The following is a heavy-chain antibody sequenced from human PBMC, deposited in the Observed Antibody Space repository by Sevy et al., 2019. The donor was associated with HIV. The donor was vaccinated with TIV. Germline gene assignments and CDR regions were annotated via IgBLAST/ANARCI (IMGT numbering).Heavy chain of an antibody. V-gene: IGHV3-23*01. CDR1: GFSFRTYA. CDR3: AYYDSSVLNYFEY. Sequence: GGSLRLSCAASGFSFRTYAMGWVRQAPGKGLEWVSEISISGARTNYADSVKGRFTISRDNSKNMLYLQMNSLRAEDTAVYYCAYYDSSVLNYFEYWGQGTLVTASS. D-gene: IGHD3-22*01. J-gene: IGHJ4*02. CDR2: ISISGART.